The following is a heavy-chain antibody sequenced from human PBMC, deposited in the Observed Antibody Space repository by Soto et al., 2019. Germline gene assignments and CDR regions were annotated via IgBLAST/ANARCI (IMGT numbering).Heavy chain of an antibody. J-gene: IGHJ3*02. CDR2: IYYSGST. V-gene: IGHV4-59*01. Sequence: SETLSLTCTVSGGSISSYYWSWIRQPPGKGLEWIGYIYYSGSTNYNPSLKSRVTISVDTSKNQFSLKLSSVTAADTAVYYCARDRHDYGGNSDAFDILGQGTMVTVSS. D-gene: IGHD4-17*01. CDR1: GGSISSYY. CDR3: ARDRHDYGGNSDAFDI.